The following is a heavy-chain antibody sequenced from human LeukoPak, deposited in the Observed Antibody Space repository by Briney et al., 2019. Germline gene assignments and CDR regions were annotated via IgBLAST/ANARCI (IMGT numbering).Heavy chain of an antibody. V-gene: IGHV4-39*07. J-gene: IGHJ4*02. CDR1: GGSISSSSYY. CDR3: ARAAPYSSSWHLDY. Sequence: SETLSLTCTVSGGSISSSSYYWGWIRQPPGKGLEWIGSIYYSGSTYYNPSLKSRVTISVDTSKNQFSLKLSSVTAADTAVYYCARAAPYSSSWHLDYWGQGTLVTVSS. D-gene: IGHD6-13*01. CDR2: IYYSGST.